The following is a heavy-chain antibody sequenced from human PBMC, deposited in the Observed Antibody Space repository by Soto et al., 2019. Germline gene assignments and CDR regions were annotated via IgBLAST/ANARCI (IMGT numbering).Heavy chain of an antibody. CDR2: IIPIFGTT. V-gene: IGHV1-69*13. Sequence: ASVKVSCKASGGTLSSYVISWVRQAPGQGLEWMGGIIPIFGTTTYGEKFQGRVTITADESTSTTYMELSSLKSEDTAVYYCARGPREDWSGGTCYYSWGEGTLVTVSS. CDR1: GGTLSSYV. J-gene: IGHJ4*02. D-gene: IGHD3-3*01. CDR3: ARGPREDWSGGTCYYS.